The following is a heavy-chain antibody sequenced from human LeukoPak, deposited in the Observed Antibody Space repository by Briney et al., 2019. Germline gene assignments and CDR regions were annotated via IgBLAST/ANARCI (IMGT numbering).Heavy chain of an antibody. Sequence: SSETLSLTCAVYGGSFSGYYWSWIRQPPGKGPEWIGEINHSGSTNYNPSLKSRVTISVDTSKNQFSLKLSSVTAADTAVYYCARLTYMGGAFDIWGQGTMVTVSS. CDR3: ARLTYMGGAFDI. CDR1: GGSFSGYY. CDR2: INHSGST. J-gene: IGHJ3*02. V-gene: IGHV4-34*01. D-gene: IGHD3-16*01.